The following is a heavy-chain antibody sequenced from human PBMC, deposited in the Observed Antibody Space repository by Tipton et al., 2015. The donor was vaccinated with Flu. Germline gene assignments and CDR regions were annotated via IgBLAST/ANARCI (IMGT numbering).Heavy chain of an antibody. V-gene: IGHV1-2*02. CDR2: INPNDNGT. Sequence: QLVQSGAEVKKPGASVKVSCKGSGYTFTAHYMHWVRQAPGQGLQWMGWINPNDNGTRYPQKFQGRVTMTRDTSISTVYMELSRLSSDDTAVYYCARDGAGYNGAFDMWGQGTMVTVSS. CDR1: GYTFTAHY. J-gene: IGHJ3*02. D-gene: IGHD5-24*01. CDR3: ARDGAGYNGAFDM.